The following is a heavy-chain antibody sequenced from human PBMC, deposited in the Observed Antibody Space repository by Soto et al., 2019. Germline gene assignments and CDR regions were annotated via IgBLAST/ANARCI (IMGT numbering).Heavy chain of an antibody. V-gene: IGHV3-72*01. CDR3: ARVRSSSWGLDAFYC. CDR1: GFTFSDHY. D-gene: IGHD6-13*01. Sequence: GGSLRLSCAASGFTFSDHYMDWVRQAPGKGLEWVGRTRNKANSYTTEYAASVKGRFTISRDDSKNSLYLQMNSLKTEDTAVYYCARVRSSSWGLDAFYCWGHGTMVTVS. J-gene: IGHJ3*01. CDR2: TRNKANSYTT.